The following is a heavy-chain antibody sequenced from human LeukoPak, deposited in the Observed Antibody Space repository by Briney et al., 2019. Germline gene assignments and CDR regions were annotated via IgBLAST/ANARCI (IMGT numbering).Heavy chain of an antibody. J-gene: IGHJ5*02. V-gene: IGHV3-48*03. CDR2: ISSSGSTI. CDR3: ARVSYYGSGSYSPNWFDP. Sequence: PGGSLRLSCAASGFTFSSYEMNWVRQAPGKGLEWVSYISSSGSTIYYADSVKGRFTISRDNAKNSLYLQMNSLRAEGTAVYYCARVSYYGSGSYSPNWFDPWGQGTLVTVSS. CDR1: GFTFSSYE. D-gene: IGHD3-10*01.